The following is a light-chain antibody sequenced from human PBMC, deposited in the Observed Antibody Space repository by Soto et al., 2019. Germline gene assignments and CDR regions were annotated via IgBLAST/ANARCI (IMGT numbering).Light chain of an antibody. CDR2: NNN. V-gene: IGLV1-47*02. CDR1: SSNIGSSY. Sequence: TPPPCASVTPGEGATSSCSGSSSNIGSSYVFWFQHLPGTATKLLMYNNNQRPSGVPDRVSASKSGTSASLAISGLRSEDEADYYCVGGDDRVSGYIFGTGTKVTVL. J-gene: IGLJ1*01. CDR3: VGGDDRVSGYI.